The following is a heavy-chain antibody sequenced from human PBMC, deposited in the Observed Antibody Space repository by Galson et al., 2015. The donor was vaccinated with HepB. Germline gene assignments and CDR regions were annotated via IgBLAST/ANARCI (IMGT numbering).Heavy chain of an antibody. V-gene: IGHV1-18*04. CDR2: ISAYNGNT. Sequence: SVKVSCKASGYTFTSYGISWVRQAPGQGLEWMGWISAYNGNTNYAQKLQGRVTMTTDTSTSTAYMELRSLRSDDTAVYYCAREKYNWNYSVRGMDVWGQGTTVTVSS. CDR3: AREKYNWNYSVRGMDV. D-gene: IGHD1-7*01. CDR1: GYTFTSYG. J-gene: IGHJ6*02.